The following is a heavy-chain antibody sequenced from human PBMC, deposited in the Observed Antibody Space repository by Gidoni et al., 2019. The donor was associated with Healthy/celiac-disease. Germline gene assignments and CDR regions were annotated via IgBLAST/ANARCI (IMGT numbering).Heavy chain of an antibody. V-gene: IGHV4-34*01. D-gene: IGHD3-3*01. CDR1: GGSFSGYY. CDR2: INHSGST. Sequence: QVQLKQWGAGLLKPSETLSLTCAVYGGSFSGYYWSWIRQPPGKGLEWIGEINHSGSTNYNPSLKSRVTISVDTSKNQFSLKLSSVTAADTAVYYCASSSPARFLEWFQMLSGYYGMDVWGQGTTVTVSS. CDR3: ASSSPARFLEWFQMLSGYYGMDV. J-gene: IGHJ6*02.